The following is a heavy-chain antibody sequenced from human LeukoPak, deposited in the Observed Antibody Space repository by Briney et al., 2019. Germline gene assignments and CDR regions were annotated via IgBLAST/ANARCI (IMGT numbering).Heavy chain of an antibody. CDR1: GGSISNYY. CDR3: ATYFYSTYYFDS. CDR2: IHSSGSA. J-gene: IGHJ4*02. D-gene: IGHD6-13*01. Sequence: SETLSLTCTVSGGSISNYYWNWIRQPAGKGLEYIGRIHSSGSANYNPSLKSRVTMSVDTSKNQFSLRLSSVTAADTAVYYCATYFYSTYYFDSWGQGTLVTVSS. V-gene: IGHV4-4*07.